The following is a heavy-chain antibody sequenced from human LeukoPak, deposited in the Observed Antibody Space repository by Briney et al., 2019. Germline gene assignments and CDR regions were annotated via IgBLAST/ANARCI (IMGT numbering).Heavy chain of an antibody. J-gene: IGHJ4*02. D-gene: IGHD3-10*01. Sequence: GASVKVSCKASGYTFTSYGISWVRQAPGQGLEWMGWISAYNGNINYAQKLQGRVTMTTDTSTSTAYMELRSLRSDDTAVYYCARPPHSGSPTYFDYWGQGTLVTVSS. V-gene: IGHV1-18*01. CDR2: ISAYNGNI. CDR3: ARPPHSGSPTYFDY. CDR1: GYTFTSYG.